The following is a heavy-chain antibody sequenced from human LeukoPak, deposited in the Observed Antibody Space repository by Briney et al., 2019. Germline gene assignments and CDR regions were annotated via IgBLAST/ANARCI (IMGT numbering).Heavy chain of an antibody. CDR3: ARLISGSGSSPYNWFDP. CDR2: SGST. CDR1: GYSISSGYY. D-gene: IGHD3-10*01. V-gene: IGHV4-38-2*02. Sequence: SETLSLTCTVSGYSISSGYYWGWIRQPPGKGLEWIGSGSTNYNPSLKSRVTISVDTSKNQFSLKLSSVTAADTAVYYCARLISGSGSSPYNWFDPWGQGTLVTVSS. J-gene: IGHJ5*02.